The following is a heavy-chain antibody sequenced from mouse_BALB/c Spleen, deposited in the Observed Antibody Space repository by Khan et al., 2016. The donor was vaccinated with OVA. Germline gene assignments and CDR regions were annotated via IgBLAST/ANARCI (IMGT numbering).Heavy chain of an antibody. CDR1: GFSLTSYG. Sequence: QVQLKESGPGLVAPSQSLSITCTISGFSLTSYGVHWVRQPPGKGLEWLVVIWSDGITTYNSALKSRLSISKDNSKSQVFLKMNSLQTDDTAMYYCARAIYYYGSLLLDYWGQGTTLTVSS. V-gene: IGHV2-6-1*01. J-gene: IGHJ2*01. CDR3: ARAIYYYGSLLLDY. CDR2: IWSDGIT. D-gene: IGHD1-1*01.